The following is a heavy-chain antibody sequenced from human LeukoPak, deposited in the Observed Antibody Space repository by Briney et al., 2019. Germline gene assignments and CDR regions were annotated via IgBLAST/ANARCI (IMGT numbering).Heavy chain of an antibody. D-gene: IGHD3-10*01. CDR1: GYTFSGTGWY. CDR3: ARDGPAQMVDFDY. J-gene: IGHJ4*02. Sequence: ASVKVSCKASGYTFSGTGWYLYWLRQAPGQGLECMGWIYPNNGAAGYAQKFQGRVAMTRDTSISTAYMELSRLRPDDTAVYYCARDGPAQMVDFDYWGQGTLVTVSS. CDR2: IYPNNGAA. V-gene: IGHV1-2*02.